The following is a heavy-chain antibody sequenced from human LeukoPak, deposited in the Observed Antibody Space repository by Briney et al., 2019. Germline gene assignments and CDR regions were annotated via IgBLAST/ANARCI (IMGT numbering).Heavy chain of an antibody. J-gene: IGHJ4*02. D-gene: IGHD6-13*01. CDR3: ARAPYSSSWYEVDY. CDR2: IYSSGRP. Sequence: PSETLSLTCSVSGASINSSTYYWGWIRQPPGKGLEWIGSIYSSGRPYYNPSLKSRVTMSMDTSKNTSKNQFSLKLSSVTAADTAVYYCARAPYSSSWYEVDYWGQGTLVTVSS. V-gene: IGHV4-39*07. CDR1: GASINSSTYY.